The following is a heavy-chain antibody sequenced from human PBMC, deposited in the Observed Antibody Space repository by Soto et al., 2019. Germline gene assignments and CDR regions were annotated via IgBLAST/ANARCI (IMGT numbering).Heavy chain of an antibody. CDR1: GGTFSSYA. CDR3: ARSYWNYYGSGSYYLNWFVP. Sequence: QVQLVQSGAEVKKPGSSVKVSCKASGGTFSSYAISWVRQAPGQGLEWMGGIIPIFGTANYAQKFQGRVTITADESTSTAYMELSSLRSEDTAVYYCARSYWNYYGSGSYYLNWFVPWGQGTLVTVSS. V-gene: IGHV1-69*01. J-gene: IGHJ5*02. CDR2: IIPIFGTA. D-gene: IGHD3-10*01.